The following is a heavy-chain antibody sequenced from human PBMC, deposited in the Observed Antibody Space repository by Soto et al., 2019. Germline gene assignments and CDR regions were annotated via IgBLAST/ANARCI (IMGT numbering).Heavy chain of an antibody. Sequence: SETLSLTCTVSGGSISSGGYYWSWIRQHPGKGLEWIGYIYYSGSTYYNPSLKSRVTISVDTSKNQFSLKLSSVTAADTAVYYRARGNYGDYVHFDYWGQGTLVTVSS. J-gene: IGHJ4*02. CDR1: GGSISSGGYY. D-gene: IGHD4-17*01. CDR3: ARGNYGDYVHFDY. CDR2: IYYSGST. V-gene: IGHV4-31*03.